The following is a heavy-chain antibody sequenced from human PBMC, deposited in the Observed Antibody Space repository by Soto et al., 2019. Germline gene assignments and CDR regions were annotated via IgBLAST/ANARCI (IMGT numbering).Heavy chain of an antibody. CDR1: GGSFSGQS. CDR2: INHSGGT. CDR3: ARGSVDTVDSSGFYED. D-gene: IGHD3-22*01. Sequence: XQRLRRPFAVSGGSFSGQSWRWIRQPPGKGLEWIGEINHSGGTSYNPSLKSRVTISVDTSKSQFSLKLTSVTAADRAVYYCARGSVDTVDSSGFYEDWGQGTPVTFSS. V-gene: IGHV4-34*01. J-gene: IGHJ4*02.